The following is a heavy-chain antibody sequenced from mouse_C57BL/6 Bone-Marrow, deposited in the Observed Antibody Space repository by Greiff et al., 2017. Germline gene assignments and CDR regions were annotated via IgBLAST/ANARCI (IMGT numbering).Heavy chain of an antibody. Sequence: VQLQQSGAELVKPGASVKMSCKASGYTFTTYPIEWMKQNHGKSLEWIGNFHPYNDDTKYNEKFKGNATLNVEKSSSTVYLELSRLTSDDSAVYNCARGGNYGGYYFDYWGQGTTLTVSS. D-gene: IGHD2-1*01. CDR3: ARGGNYGGYYFDY. CDR1: GYTFTTYP. J-gene: IGHJ2*01. V-gene: IGHV1-47*01. CDR2: FHPYNDDT.